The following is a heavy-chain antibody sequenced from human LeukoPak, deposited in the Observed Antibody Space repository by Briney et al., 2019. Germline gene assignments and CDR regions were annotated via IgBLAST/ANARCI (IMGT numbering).Heavy chain of an antibody. CDR1: GGTFSSYA. J-gene: IGHJ6*03. V-gene: IGHV1-69*06. CDR2: IIPIFGTA. Sequence: GASVKVPCKASGGTFSSYAISWVRQAPGQGLEWMGGIIPIFGTANYAQKFQGRVTITADKSTSTAYMELSSLRSEDTAVYYCARDMVRGVNYYYYYMDVWGKGTTVTVSS. CDR3: ARDMVRGVNYYYYYMDV. D-gene: IGHD3-10*01.